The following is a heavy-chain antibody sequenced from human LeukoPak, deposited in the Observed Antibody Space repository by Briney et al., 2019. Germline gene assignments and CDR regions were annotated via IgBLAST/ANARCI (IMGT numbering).Heavy chain of an antibody. CDR2: IDWDDDK. J-gene: IGHJ6*03. Sequence: SGPTLVNPTQTLTLTCTFSGVSLSTSGMCVSWIRQPPGKALEWLARIDWDDDKYYSTSLKTRLTISKDTSKNQVVLTMTNMDPVDTATYYCARLKLAAADHTGYYYYYMDVWGKGTTVTVSS. D-gene: IGHD6-13*01. CDR1: GVSLSTSGMC. V-gene: IGHV2-70*11. CDR3: ARLKLAAADHTGYYYYYMDV.